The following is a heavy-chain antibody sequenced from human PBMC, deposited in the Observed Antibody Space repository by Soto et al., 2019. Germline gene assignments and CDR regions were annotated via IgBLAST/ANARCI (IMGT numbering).Heavy chain of an antibody. CDR2: IIPIFGTA. J-gene: IGHJ5*02. D-gene: IGHD6-13*01. CDR3: ARDSNIVAAGTGGLFDP. Sequence: SVKVSCKASGGTFSSYAISWVRQAPGQGLEWMGGIIPIFGTANYAQKFQGRVTITADESTSTAYMELSSLRSEGTAVYYCARDSNIVAAGTGGLFDPCGQGTLVTFSS. V-gene: IGHV1-69*13. CDR1: GGTFSSYA.